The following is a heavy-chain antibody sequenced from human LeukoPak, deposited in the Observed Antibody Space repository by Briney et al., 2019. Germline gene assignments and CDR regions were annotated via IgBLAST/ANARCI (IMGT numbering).Heavy chain of an antibody. V-gene: IGHV4-34*01. D-gene: IGHD5-18*01. CDR2: INHSGST. J-gene: IGHJ6*03. CDR3: ARPGYSYATPHYYYMDV. CDR1: GGSFSGYY. Sequence: PSETLSLTCAVYGGSFSGYYWNWIRQPPGKGLEWIGEINHSGSTHYNPSLKSRVTMSVDTSKNQFSMKLSSVTAADTAVYYCARPGYSYATPHYYYMDVWGKGTTVTVSS.